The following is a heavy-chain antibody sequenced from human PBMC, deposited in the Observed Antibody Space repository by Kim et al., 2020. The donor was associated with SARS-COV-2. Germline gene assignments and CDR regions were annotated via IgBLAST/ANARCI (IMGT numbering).Heavy chain of an antibody. D-gene: IGHD3-3*01. CDR2: INPNSGGT. Sequence: ASVKVSCKASGYTFTGYYMHWVRQAPGQGLEWMGWINPNSGGTNYAQKFQGRVTMTRDTSISTAYMELSRLRSDDTAVYYCARVLRFLEWSPGFDYWGQGTLVTVSS. CDR3: ARVLRFLEWSPGFDY. CDR1: GYTFTGYY. J-gene: IGHJ4*02. V-gene: IGHV1-2*02.